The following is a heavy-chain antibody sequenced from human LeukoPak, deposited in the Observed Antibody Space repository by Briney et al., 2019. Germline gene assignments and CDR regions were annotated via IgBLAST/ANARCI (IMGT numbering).Heavy chain of an antibody. V-gene: IGHV3-30*18. CDR3: AKGSLWFGELSGDY. Sequence: GGSLRLPCAASGFTFSSYGMHWVRQAPGKGLEWVAVISYDGSNKYYADSVKGRFTISRDNSKNTLYLQMNSLRAEDTAVYYCAKGSLWFGELSGDYWGQGTLVTASS. D-gene: IGHD3-10*01. CDR2: ISYDGSNK. CDR1: GFTFSSYG. J-gene: IGHJ4*02.